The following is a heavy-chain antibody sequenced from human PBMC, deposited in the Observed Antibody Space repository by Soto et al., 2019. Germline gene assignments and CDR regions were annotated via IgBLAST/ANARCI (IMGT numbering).Heavy chain of an antibody. CDR3: ATGYRDSSGYSPVPFDY. CDR1: GYTFTGYY. D-gene: IGHD3-22*01. V-gene: IGHV1-2*02. J-gene: IGHJ4*02. CDR2: INPNSGGT. Sequence: GASVKVSCKASGYTFTGYYMHWVRQAPGQGLEWMGWINPNSGGTNYAQKFQGRVTMTRDTSISTAYMELSRLRSDDTAVYYCATGYRDSSGYSPVPFDYWGQGTLVTVSS.